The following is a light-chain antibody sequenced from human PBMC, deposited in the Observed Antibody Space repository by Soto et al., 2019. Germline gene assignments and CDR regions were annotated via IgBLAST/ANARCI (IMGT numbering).Light chain of an antibody. CDR2: TTT. Sequence: DIQVTQSPSSVSASVGDRVTITCRASQDINNWLAWYQQKPGKAPKLLIYTTTNLQSGVPSRFSASGSGTDFTLTISSRQPADFATYYSQPANTLPLTFGGGTNVEIK. CDR1: QDINNW. J-gene: IGKJ4*01. CDR3: QPANTLPLT. V-gene: IGKV1D-12*01.